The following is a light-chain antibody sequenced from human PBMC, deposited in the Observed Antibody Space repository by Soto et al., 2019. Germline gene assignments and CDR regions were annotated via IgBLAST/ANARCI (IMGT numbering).Light chain of an antibody. Sequence: EIVMTQSPATLSVSPGERATLSCRASQSVSTSLAWYPQTPGQAPRLLIYDASTRATGIPARFGGSGSGTEFTLTISSLQTEDFAVYFCQQYNTWPTFGQGTTVEIK. V-gene: IGKV3-15*01. CDR2: DAS. CDR1: QSVSTS. J-gene: IGKJ1*01. CDR3: QQYNTWPT.